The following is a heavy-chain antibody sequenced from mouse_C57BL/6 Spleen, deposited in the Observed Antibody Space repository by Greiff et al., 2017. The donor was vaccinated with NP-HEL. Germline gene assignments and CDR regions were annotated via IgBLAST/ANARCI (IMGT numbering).Heavy chain of an antibody. CDR2: IKPSTGGT. V-gene: IGHV1-42*01. CDR1: GYSFTGYY. Sequence: VQLQQSGPELVKPGASVKISCKASGYSFTGYYMNWVKQSPEKSLEWIGEIKPSTGGTTYNQKFKAKATLTVDKSSSTAYMQLKSLTSEDSAVYYCARSMGDAWFAYWGQGTLVTVSA. D-gene: IGHD2-3*01. J-gene: IGHJ3*01. CDR3: ARSMGDAWFAY.